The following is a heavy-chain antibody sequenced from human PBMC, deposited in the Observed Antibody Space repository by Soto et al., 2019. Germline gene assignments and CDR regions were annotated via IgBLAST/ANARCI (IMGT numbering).Heavy chain of an antibody. D-gene: IGHD5-12*01. J-gene: IGHJ4*01. V-gene: IGHV1-69*01. CDR3: ARTSEVATTNPFDY. CDR1: GGTFITYA. CDR2: IIPIFGTA. Sequence: QVQLVQSGAEVKKPGSSVRVSCKASGGTFITYAISWVRQAPGQGLEWMGGIIPIFGTANYAQKFQARVTITADESTSTAYMELSSLRSEDTAVYYCARTSEVATTNPFDYWGHGTLVTVSS.